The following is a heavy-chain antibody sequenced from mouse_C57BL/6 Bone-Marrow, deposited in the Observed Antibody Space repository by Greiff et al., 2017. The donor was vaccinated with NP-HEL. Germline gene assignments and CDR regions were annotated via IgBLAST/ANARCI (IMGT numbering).Heavy chain of an antibody. J-gene: IGHJ4*01. CDR3: ARGSSGYRSSYAMDY. CDR1: GYTFTSYW. V-gene: IGHV1-64*01. D-gene: IGHD3-2*02. Sequence: QVQLQQPGAELVKPGASVKLSCKASGYTFTSYWMHWVKQRPGQGLEWIGMIHPNSGSTNYNEKFKSKATLTVDKSSSTAYMQLSSLTSEDSAVYYCARGSSGYRSSYAMDYWGQGTSVTVSS. CDR2: IHPNSGST.